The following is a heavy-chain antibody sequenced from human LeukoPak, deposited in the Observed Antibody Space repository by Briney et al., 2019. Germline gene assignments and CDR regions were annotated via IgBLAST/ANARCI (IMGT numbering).Heavy chain of an antibody. Sequence: GGSLRLSCAVSGFSLYTYSMNWVRQAPGKGLEWVSSITSTSTYIYYADSVKGRFTISRDNAKNSLYLQMNSLRVEDTAVYYCARVGSAAPVTGSGHTIDYWGQGTLVIVSS. J-gene: IGHJ4*02. V-gene: IGHV3-21*01. CDR1: GFSLYTYS. CDR2: ITSTSTYI. D-gene: IGHD2-15*01. CDR3: ARVGSAAPVTGSGHTIDY.